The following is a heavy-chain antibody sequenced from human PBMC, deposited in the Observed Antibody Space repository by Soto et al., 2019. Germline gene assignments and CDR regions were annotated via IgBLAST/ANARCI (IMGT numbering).Heavy chain of an antibody. Sequence: SVKVSCKASGCTFSSYAISWVRQAPGQGLEWMGGIIPIFGTANYAQKFQGRVTITADESTSTAYMELSSLRSEDTAVYYCARDTRGYSYGYGDYDYGMDVWGQGAMVTVSS. CDR2: IIPIFGTA. CDR3: ARDTRGYSYGYGDYDYGMDV. V-gene: IGHV1-69*13. J-gene: IGHJ6*02. D-gene: IGHD5-18*01. CDR1: GCTFSSYA.